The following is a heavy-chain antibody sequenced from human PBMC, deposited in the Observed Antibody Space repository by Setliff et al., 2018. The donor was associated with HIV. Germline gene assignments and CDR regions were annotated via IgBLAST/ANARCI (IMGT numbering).Heavy chain of an antibody. J-gene: IGHJ6*03. D-gene: IGHD1-26*01. V-gene: IGHV3-15*01. Sequence: PGGSLRLSCEGSGFTFSRAPMSWVRQAPGKGLEWVGRIKSKTDDGSIDYAVPVKGRFTISRDDSKNTLYLQMNGLQTEDTAVYYCVRWEQDRLDYYYMDVWGKGTSVTVSS. CDR1: GFTFSRAP. CDR2: IKSKTDDGSI. CDR3: VRWEQDRLDYYYMDV.